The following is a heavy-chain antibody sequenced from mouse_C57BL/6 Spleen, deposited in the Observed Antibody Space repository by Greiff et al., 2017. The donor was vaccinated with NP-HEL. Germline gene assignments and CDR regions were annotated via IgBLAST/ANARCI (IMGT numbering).Heavy chain of an antibody. V-gene: IGHV3-2*02. J-gene: IGHJ2*01. CDR2: ISYSGST. CDR3: ARTARIKY. D-gene: IGHD1-2*01. CDR1: GYSITSGYG. Sequence: EVKLQESGPGLVKPSQSLSLTCTVPGYSITSGYGWNWLRQFPGNKLEWMGYISYSGSTNYNPSLKSRISITRDTSKNQFFLQLNSVTTEDTATYYCARTARIKYWGQGTTLTVSS.